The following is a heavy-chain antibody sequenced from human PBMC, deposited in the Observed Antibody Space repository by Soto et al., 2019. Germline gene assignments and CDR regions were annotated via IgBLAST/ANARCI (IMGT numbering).Heavy chain of an antibody. Sequence: GGSLRLSCAASGFTFSNYWMHWVRQAPGKGLVWVSRINSDGSTTSYADPVKGRFTISRDNAKNTLYLQMNSMRAEDTAVYYCVRESYSGYDYDYWGQGTLVTVSS. V-gene: IGHV3-74*01. CDR2: INSDGSTT. CDR3: VRESYSGYDYDY. J-gene: IGHJ4*02. CDR1: GFTFSNYW. D-gene: IGHD5-12*01.